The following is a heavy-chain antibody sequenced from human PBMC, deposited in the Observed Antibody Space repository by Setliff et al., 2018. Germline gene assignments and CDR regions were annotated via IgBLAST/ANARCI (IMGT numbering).Heavy chain of an antibody. CDR3: VRSSAPQVVLAADFDF. D-gene: IGHD6-19*01. CDR2: ISPYSGNP. V-gene: IGHV1-18*01. Sequence: ASVKVSCKTSGFGFTTFGFSWVRQAPGQGLEWLGSISPYSGNPNYPQWFQDRVTMTIDTSATTVYMELQSLRSDDTAVYYCVRSSAPQVVLAADFDFWGQGTPVTV. CDR1: GFGFTTFG. J-gene: IGHJ4*02.